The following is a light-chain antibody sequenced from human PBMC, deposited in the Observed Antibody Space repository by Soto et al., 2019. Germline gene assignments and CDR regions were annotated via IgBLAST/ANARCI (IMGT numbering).Light chain of an antibody. CDR3: GAWDGSLNTHV. CDR2: DND. J-gene: IGLJ2*01. V-gene: IGLV1-51*01. CDR1: SSNIGNNY. Sequence: QSVLTQPPSVSAAPGQKVTISCSGSSSNIGNNYVSWYQQLPGTAPKLLIYDNDKRPSGIPDRFSGSKSGTSATLGITGLQTGDEADYDCGAWDGSLNTHVFGGGTKVTVL.